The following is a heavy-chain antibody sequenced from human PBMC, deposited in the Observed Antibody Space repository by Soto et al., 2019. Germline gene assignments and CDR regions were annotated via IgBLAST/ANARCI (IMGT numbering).Heavy chain of an antibody. D-gene: IGHD6-19*01. J-gene: IGHJ4*02. V-gene: IGHV5-10-1*01. CDR2: IDPSDSYT. Sequence: PGDSLQISCKGSGYSFTSYCISWVRKMPGKGLEWMGRIDPSDSYTNCSPSFQGHVTISADKSISTAYLQWSSLKASDTAMYYCARHLAVAGTVFDYWGQGTLVTGSS. CDR3: ARHLAVAGTVFDY. CDR1: GYSFTSYC.